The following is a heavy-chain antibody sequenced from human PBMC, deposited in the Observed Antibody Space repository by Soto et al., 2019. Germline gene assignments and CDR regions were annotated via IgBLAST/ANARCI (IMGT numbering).Heavy chain of an antibody. J-gene: IGHJ4*02. CDR1: GLSFSDYA. CDR3: AKRSPYSSGWYSPIFDY. D-gene: IGHD6-13*01. CDR2: ISESGGST. V-gene: IGHV3-23*01. Sequence: PGGSLRLSCAASGLSFSDYAMIWVRQAPGKGLEWVSVISESGGSTHYADSVRGRFTVSRDNSKNSLSLRMNSLRDEDTAVYFCAKRSPYSSGWYSPIFDYWGQGALVTVSS.